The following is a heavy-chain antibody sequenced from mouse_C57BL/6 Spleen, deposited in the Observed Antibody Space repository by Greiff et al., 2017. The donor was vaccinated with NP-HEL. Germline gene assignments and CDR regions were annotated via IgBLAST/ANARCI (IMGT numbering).Heavy chain of an antibody. CDR3: ARDRAAQALDY. V-gene: IGHV5-4*01. CDR1: GFTFSSYA. Sequence: EVHLVESGGGLVKPGGSLKLSCAASGFTFSSYAMSWVRQTPEKRLEWVATISDGGSYTYYPDNVKGRFTISRDNAKNNLYLQMSHLKSEDTAMYYCARDRAAQALDYWGQGTTLTVSS. J-gene: IGHJ2*01. D-gene: IGHD3-2*02. CDR2: ISDGGSYT.